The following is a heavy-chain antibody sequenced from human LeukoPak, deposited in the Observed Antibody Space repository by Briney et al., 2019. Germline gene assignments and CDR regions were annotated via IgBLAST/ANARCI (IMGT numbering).Heavy chain of an antibody. CDR3: AGEDDEYYDSSAKKIDY. Sequence: ASVKVSCKASGYTFTNYDINWVRQATGQGLEWMGWMNPNSGNTGYAQKFQGRVTITADKSTSTAYTELSSLRSEDTAVYYCAGEDDEYYDSSAKKIDYWGQGTLVTVSS. J-gene: IGHJ4*02. CDR1: GYTFTNYD. D-gene: IGHD3-22*01. CDR2: MNPNSGNT. V-gene: IGHV1-8*03.